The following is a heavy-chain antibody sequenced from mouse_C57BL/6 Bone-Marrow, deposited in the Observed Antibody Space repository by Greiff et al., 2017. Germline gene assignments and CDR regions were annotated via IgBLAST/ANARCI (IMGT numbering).Heavy chain of an antibody. CDR2: IDPSDSYT. D-gene: IGHD2-3*01. CDR3: AREVRWLLRYFDY. J-gene: IGHJ2*01. Sequence: VQLQQPGAELVKPGASVKLSCKASGYTFTSYWMQWVKQRPGQGLEWIGEIDPSDSYTNYNQKFKGKATLTVDTSSSTAYMQLSSLTSEDSAVYYCAREVRWLLRYFDYWGQGTTLTVSS. CDR1: GYTFTSYW. V-gene: IGHV1-50*01.